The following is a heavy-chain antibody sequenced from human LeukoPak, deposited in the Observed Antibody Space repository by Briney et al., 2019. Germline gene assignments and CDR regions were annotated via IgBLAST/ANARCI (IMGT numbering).Heavy chain of an antibody. V-gene: IGHV3-21*01. CDR1: GFTFSSYS. Sequence: PGGSLRLSCAASGFTFSSYSMNWVRQAPGKGLEWVSSISSSSYIYYAGSVKGRFTISRDNAKNSLYLQMNSLRAEDSAVYYCARDPYSGRYGDYYYYYMDVWGKGTTVTISS. CDR2: ISSSSYI. J-gene: IGHJ6*03. CDR3: ARDPYSGRYGDYYYYYMDV. D-gene: IGHD1-26*01.